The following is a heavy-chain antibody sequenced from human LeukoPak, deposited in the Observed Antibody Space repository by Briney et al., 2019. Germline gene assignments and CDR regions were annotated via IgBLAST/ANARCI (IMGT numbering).Heavy chain of an antibody. CDR3: ARENWDSSGYALDYYNWFDP. D-gene: IGHD3-22*01. CDR1: GGSISSYY. Sequence: SETLSLTCTVSGGSISSYYWSWIRQPPGKGLEWIGYIYYSGSTNYNPSLKSRVTISVDTSKNQFSLKLSSVTAADTAVYYCARENWDSSGYALDYYNWFDPWGQGTLVTVSS. V-gene: IGHV4-59*01. J-gene: IGHJ5*02. CDR2: IYYSGST.